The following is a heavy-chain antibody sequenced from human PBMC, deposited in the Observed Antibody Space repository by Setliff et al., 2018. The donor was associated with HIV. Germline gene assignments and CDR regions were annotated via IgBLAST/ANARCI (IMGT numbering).Heavy chain of an antibody. D-gene: IGHD3-3*01. CDR3: VRPSFGIGGGSMFDS. CDR2: VHYGGSI. Sequence: KASETLSLTCTVSGVSTSSSHYYWGWIRQPPGKGLEWIASVHYGGSIFYNPSLKSRVTLSVGTSKRQFFLNLSSATTADTAMYYCVRPSFGIGGGSMFDSWGQGIVVTVSS. J-gene: IGHJ4*02. CDR1: GVSTSSSHYY. V-gene: IGHV4-39*01.